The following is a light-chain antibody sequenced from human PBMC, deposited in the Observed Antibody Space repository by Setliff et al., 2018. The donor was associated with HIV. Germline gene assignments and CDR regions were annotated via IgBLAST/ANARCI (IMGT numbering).Light chain of an antibody. J-gene: IGLJ1*01. CDR1: SNDVGGYNY. Sequence: QSALTQPASVSGSPGQSITISCTGTSNDVGGYNYVCWYQQHPGKAPKLMIYVFTNRPSGVSYRFSGSKSGNTASLTISGLQAEDVADYYCSSFGSSNTHVFGTGTKVTV. CDR2: VFT. CDR3: SSFGSSNTHV. V-gene: IGLV2-14*01.